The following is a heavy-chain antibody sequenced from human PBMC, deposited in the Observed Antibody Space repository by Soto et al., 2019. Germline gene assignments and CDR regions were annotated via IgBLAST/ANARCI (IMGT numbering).Heavy chain of an antibody. Sequence: GGSMRLSCEGSGFTFSDYYISWIRQAPGKGLEWISYSSNSGTFSRYADSVKGRFSISRDNTKNLLYLQMNSLRAEDTAVYYCARSGDNYNRLDYWGQGTPVTVSS. J-gene: IGHJ4*02. CDR1: GFTFSDYY. D-gene: IGHD1-1*01. V-gene: IGHV3-11*06. CDR2: SSNSGTFS. CDR3: ARSGDNYNRLDY.